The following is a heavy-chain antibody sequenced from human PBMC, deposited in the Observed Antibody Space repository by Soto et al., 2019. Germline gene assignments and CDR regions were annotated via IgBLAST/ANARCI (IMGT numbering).Heavy chain of an antibody. CDR3: ARDQPRDDCFWSEYSNPGYFYH. J-gene: IGHJ1*01. D-gene: IGHD3-3*01. CDR1: GFTFSAFS. CDR2: ISSGSRYI. Sequence: EVKLVESGGGLVSPGGSLRLSCAASGFTFSAFSMNWIRQAPGKGLEWVSSISSGSRYIYYADSVKGRFTTSRDDAKNSLHIKKNALRAEDTPVYYCARDQPRDDCFWSEYSNPGYFYHWGPGTLVTVSS. V-gene: IGHV3-21*02.